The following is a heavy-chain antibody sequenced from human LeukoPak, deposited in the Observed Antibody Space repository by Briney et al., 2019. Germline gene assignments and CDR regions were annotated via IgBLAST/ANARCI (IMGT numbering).Heavy chain of an antibody. D-gene: IGHD3-10*01. CDR3: APHPSVRRVPCNSFDP. CDR2: ISSSSSTI. V-gene: IGHV3-48*01. CDR1: GVTFSSYS. J-gene: IGHJ5*02. Sequence: PGGSLRLSCAASGVTFSSYSMNWFLQAPGKGLEWVSYISSSSSTIYYADSVNGRFTISSDHAKNSLYLQMNTLTPPDTAVYYRAPHPSVRRVPCNSFDPWGQGTPVPVSS.